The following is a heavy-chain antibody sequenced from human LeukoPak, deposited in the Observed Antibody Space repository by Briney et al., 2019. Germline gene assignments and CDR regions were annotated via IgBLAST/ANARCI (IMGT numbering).Heavy chain of an antibody. D-gene: IGHD2-2*01. J-gene: IGHJ5*02. CDR2: INPNSGGT. V-gene: IGHV1-2*02. CDR3: ARDQCSSTSCYLNWFDP. Sequence: ASVKVSCKASGYTFTGYYMHWVRQAPGQGLGWMGWINPNSGGTNYAQKFQGRVTMTRDTSISTAYMELSRLRSDDTAVYYCARDQCSSTSCYLNWFDPWGQGTLVTVSS. CDR1: GYTFTGYY.